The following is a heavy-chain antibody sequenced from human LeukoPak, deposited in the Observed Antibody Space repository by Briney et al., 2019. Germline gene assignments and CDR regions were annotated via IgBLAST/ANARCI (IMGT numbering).Heavy chain of an antibody. V-gene: IGHV3-73*01. D-gene: IGHD6-13*01. Sequence: PGRSLRLSCAASGFTFSGSAMHWVRQASGKGLEWVGRIRSKANSYATAYAASVKGRFTISRDDSKNTAYLQMNSLKTEDTAVYYCTRLNIAAAGNDYWGQGTLVTVS. CDR2: IRSKANSYAT. J-gene: IGHJ4*02. CDR1: GFTFSGSA. CDR3: TRLNIAAAGNDY.